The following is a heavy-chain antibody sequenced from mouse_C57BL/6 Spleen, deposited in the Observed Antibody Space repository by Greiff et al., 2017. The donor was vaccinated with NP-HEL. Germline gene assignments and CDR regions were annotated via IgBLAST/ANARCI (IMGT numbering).Heavy chain of an antibody. CDR2: INPSTGGT. J-gene: IGHJ4*01. Sequence: VHVKQSGPELVKPGASVKISCKASGYSFTGYYMNWVKQSPEKSLEWIGEINPSTGGTTYNQKFKAKATLTVDKSSSTADMQLKSLTSEDSAVYYCASTAQATHYYAMDYWGQGTSVTVSS. V-gene: IGHV1-42*01. CDR1: GYSFTGYY. D-gene: IGHD3-2*02. CDR3: ASTAQATHYYAMDY.